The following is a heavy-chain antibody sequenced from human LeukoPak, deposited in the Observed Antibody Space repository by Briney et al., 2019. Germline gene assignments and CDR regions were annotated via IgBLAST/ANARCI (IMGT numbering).Heavy chain of an antibody. CDR1: GCSFTSYW. J-gene: IGHJ3*02. CDR3: ARLPDYDSSGYSAFDI. D-gene: IGHD3-22*01. CDR2: IYPGDSDT. Sequence: GESLKISCKGSGCSFTSYWIGWVRQMPGKGLEWMGIIYPGDSDTRYSPSFQGRVTISADKSISTAYLQWSSLKASDTAMYYCARLPDYDSSGYSAFDIWGQGTMVTVSS. V-gene: IGHV5-51*01.